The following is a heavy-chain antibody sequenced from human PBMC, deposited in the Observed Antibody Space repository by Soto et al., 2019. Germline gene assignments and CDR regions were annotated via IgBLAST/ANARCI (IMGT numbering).Heavy chain of an antibody. D-gene: IGHD1-7*01. CDR3: ARKSSNYAYYYYYGMDV. CDR1: GGSISSYY. CDR2: IYYNGST. Sequence: SETLSLTCTVSGGSISSYYWSWIRQPPGKGLEWIGYIYYNGSTNYNPSLKSRVTISVDTSKNQFSLKLSSVTAADTAVYYCARKSSNYAYYYYYGMDVWGQGTTVTVSS. V-gene: IGHV4-59*01. J-gene: IGHJ6*02.